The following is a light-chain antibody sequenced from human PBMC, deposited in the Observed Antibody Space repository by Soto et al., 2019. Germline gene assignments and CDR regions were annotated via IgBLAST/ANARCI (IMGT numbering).Light chain of an antibody. Sequence: DIVLTQSPLSLPVTPGEPASISCRSSQSLLHSNGNIYLDWYLQKPGQSPQLLIYLGFIPASGVPDRFSGSGSGTDFTLKITRVEAEDVGVYYCMQAIQAPRTFGLGTKVEIK. CDR1: QSLLHSNGNIY. CDR2: LGF. V-gene: IGKV2-28*01. J-gene: IGKJ1*01. CDR3: MQAIQAPRT.